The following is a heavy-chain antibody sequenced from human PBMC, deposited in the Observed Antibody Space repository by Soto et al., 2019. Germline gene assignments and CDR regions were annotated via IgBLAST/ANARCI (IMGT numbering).Heavy chain of an antibody. Sequence: GGSLRLSCAASGFTFSSYGMHWVRQAPGKGLEWVAVISYDGSNKYYADSVKGRFTISRDNSKNTLYLQMNSLRAEDTAVYYCAKDSNLAYDSSGYYYYTPGYWGQGTLVTVSS. J-gene: IGHJ4*02. CDR2: ISYDGSNK. CDR1: GFTFSSYG. D-gene: IGHD3-22*01. V-gene: IGHV3-30*18. CDR3: AKDSNLAYDSSGYYYYTPGY.